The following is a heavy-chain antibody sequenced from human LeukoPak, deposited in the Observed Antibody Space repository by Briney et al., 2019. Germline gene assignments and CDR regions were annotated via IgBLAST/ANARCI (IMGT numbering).Heavy chain of an antibody. J-gene: IGHJ4*02. V-gene: IGHV4-34*01. CDR3: TRMTTGHDY. Sequence: SETLSLTCAVSGVSFNDYYWSWVRQTPGKGLEWIGEINHSGYTNDSPSLKSRVTLSIDTSRKQSSLNLRSATVADTGIYYCTRMTTGHDYWGQGTLVTVSS. CDR2: INHSGYT. D-gene: IGHD4-17*01. CDR1: GVSFNDYY.